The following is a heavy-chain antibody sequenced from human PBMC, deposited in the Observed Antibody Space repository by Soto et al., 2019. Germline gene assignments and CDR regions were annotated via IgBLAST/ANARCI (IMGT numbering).Heavy chain of an antibody. CDR2: IYDSGNM. D-gene: IGHD3-9*01. V-gene: IGHV4-31*03. J-gene: IGHJ4*02. CDR1: VLSITSGCRY. CDR3: ARVDHRGYLYVLTEL. Sequence: SSTXSLTGTFAVLSITSGCRYWGWIRQYPGKGLEWIGHIYDSGNMYFYNPSLKSRVTISADTSRDQFSLSLSSLTAADTAVYYCARVDHRGYLYVLTELWGQGILVNVYS.